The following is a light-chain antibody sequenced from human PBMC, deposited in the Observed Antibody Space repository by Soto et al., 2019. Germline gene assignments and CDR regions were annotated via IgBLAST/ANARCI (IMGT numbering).Light chain of an antibody. J-gene: IGLJ2*01. CDR3: AAWDDSLSGPV. CDR2: RNN. Sequence: QAVVTQPPSASGTPGQRVTISCSGSSSNIGSNYVYWYQQLPGPAHKLLIYRNNQRPPGVPDRFSGSKSGTSASLAISGLRSEDEADYYCAAWDDSLSGPVFGGGTKLTVL. CDR1: SSNIGSNY. V-gene: IGLV1-47*01.